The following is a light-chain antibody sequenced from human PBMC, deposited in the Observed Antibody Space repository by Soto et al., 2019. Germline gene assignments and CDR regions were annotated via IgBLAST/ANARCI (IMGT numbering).Light chain of an antibody. Sequence: EIVLTQSPGTLSLSPGERATLSCRASQSFSSSYLAWYQQKPGQSPRLLIYGASSRATGIPDRFSGSGSGTDFTLTFSRLEPEDFAVYYCQQYGSSPSITFGQGTRLEIK. J-gene: IGKJ5*01. CDR1: QSFSSSY. CDR2: GAS. CDR3: QQYGSSPSIT. V-gene: IGKV3-20*01.